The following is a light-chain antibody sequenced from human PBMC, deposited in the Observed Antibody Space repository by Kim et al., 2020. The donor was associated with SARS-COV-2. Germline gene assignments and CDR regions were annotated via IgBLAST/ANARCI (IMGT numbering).Light chain of an antibody. J-gene: IGKJ5*01. CDR3: QQSNNFPIT. Sequence: DVQMTQSPSSVSASVGDRVIITCRASQGIASWLAWYQQKPGKAPRLLVFAASAVQGGVPSRFSGSGFGTHFTLTINSLQPEDFGTYYCQQSNNFPITFGQGTRLEIK. CDR2: AAS. CDR1: QGIASW. V-gene: IGKV1-12*01.